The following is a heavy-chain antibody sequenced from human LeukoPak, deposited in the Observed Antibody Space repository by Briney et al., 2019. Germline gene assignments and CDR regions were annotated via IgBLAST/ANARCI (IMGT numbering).Heavy chain of an antibody. J-gene: IGHJ6*02. V-gene: IGHV4-39*07. Sequence: PSETLSLTCTVSGGSISNSYYYWGWTRQPPGEALEWIGSIYYSGTTYYKPSLKSRVTISVDTSKNQFSLKLSSVTAADTAVYYCARVHAYSSSWYGGMDVWGQGTTVTVSS. CDR2: IYYSGTT. D-gene: IGHD6-13*01. CDR3: ARVHAYSSSWYGGMDV. CDR1: GGSISNSYYY.